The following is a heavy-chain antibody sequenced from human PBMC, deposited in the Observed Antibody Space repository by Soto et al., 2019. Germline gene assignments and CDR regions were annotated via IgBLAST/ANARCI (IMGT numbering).Heavy chain of an antibody. J-gene: IGHJ4*02. CDR3: ARDRGRDYGDHFDY. CDR2: INTVNGNT. CDR1: GYIFTTYA. V-gene: IGHV1-3*04. D-gene: IGHD4-17*01. Sequence: QVPLVQSGAEVKKPGASVKVSCKASGYIFTTYAMHWLRQAPGQRLEWMGWINTVNGNTKYSQKFQGRVTITSDTSANTAYMDLSSLISEDTAVYYCARDRGRDYGDHFDYWGQGTLVTVSS.